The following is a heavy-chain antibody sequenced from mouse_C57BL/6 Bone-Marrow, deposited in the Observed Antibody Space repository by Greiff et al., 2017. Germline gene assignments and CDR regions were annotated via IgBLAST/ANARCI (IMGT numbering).Heavy chain of an antibody. D-gene: IGHD1-1*01. CDR3: ARGGYYGSSSPWFAY. CDR2: IDPSDSFT. V-gene: IGHV1-69*01. CDR1: GYTFPSSW. J-gene: IGHJ3*01. Sequence: VQLQPPGAEFVMPGASVKLSCKASGYTFPSSWMHWVKQRPGQGLEWIGEIDPSDSFTNYNQKFKGKSTLTVAKSSSTAYMQLSSLTSEDSAVYYCARGGYYGSSSPWFAYWGQGTLVTVSA.